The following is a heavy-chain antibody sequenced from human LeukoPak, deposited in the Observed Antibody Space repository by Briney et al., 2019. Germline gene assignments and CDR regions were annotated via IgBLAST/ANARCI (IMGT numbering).Heavy chain of an antibody. CDR2: IIPILGIA. D-gene: IGHD1-26*01. Sequence: GASVKVSCKASGGTFSSYAISWVRQAPGQGLEWMGRIIPILGIANYAQKFQGRVTITADKSTSTAYMELSSLRSEDTAVYYCARGGWELLPGYYYYYGMDVWGQGTTVTVSS. CDR3: ARGGWELLPGYYYYYGMDV. J-gene: IGHJ6*02. CDR1: GGTFSSYA. V-gene: IGHV1-69*04.